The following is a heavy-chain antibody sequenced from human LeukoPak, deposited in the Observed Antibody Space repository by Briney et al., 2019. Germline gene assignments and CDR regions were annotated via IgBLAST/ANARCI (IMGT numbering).Heavy chain of an antibody. CDR1: GFTFSNYN. J-gene: IGHJ4*02. CDR2: ISSSSSYI. Sequence: GGSLRLSCAASGFTFSNYNMNWVRQAPGKGLEWVSSISSSSSYIYYADSVKGRFTISRDNAKNSLYLQMNSLRAEDTAVYYCARERPRSSWNDALGYWGQGTLVTVSS. D-gene: IGHD1-1*01. CDR3: ARERPRSSWNDALGY. V-gene: IGHV3-21*01.